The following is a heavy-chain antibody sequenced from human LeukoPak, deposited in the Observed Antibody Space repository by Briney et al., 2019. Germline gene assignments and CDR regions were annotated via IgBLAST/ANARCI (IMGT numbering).Heavy chain of an antibody. CDR2: IFPSGSS. CDR1: GASISSDY. J-gene: IGHJ2*01. Sequence: SETLSLTCTVSGASISSDYWSWIRQTPGKAREYIGCIFPSGSSNYNPSPKSRAAILVDTSKNQFSLKLTSGTAADTAVYFCARGRRDGYNFYWYFDLWGRGTLVTVSS. V-gene: IGHV4-4*09. D-gene: IGHD5-24*01. CDR3: ARGRRDGYNFYWYFDL.